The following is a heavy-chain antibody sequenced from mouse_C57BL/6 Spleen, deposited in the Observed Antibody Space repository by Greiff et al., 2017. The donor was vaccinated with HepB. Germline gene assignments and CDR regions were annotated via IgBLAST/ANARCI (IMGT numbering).Heavy chain of an antibody. CDR3: AITGFITTVEEYFDV. CDR1: GYTFTSYW. D-gene: IGHD1-1*01. CDR2: IHPSDSDT. Sequence: XQLQQSGAERVKPGASVKVSCKASGYTFTSYWMHWVKQRPGQGLEWIGRIHPSDSDTNYNQKFKGKATLTVDKSSSTAYMQLSSLTSEDSAVYYCAITGFITTVEEYFDVWGTGTTVTVSS. J-gene: IGHJ1*03. V-gene: IGHV1-74*01.